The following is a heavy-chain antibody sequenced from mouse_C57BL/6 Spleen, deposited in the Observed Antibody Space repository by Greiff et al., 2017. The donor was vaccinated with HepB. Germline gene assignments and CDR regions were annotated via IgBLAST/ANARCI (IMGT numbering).Heavy chain of an antibody. CDR2: IYPGDGDT. J-gene: IGHJ4*01. D-gene: IGHD1-1*01. V-gene: IGHV1-80*01. CDR1: GYAFSSYW. Sequence: QVQLKESGAELVKPGASVKISCKASGYAFSSYWMNWVKQRPGKGLEWIGQIYPGDGDTNYNGKFKGKATLTADKSSSTAYMQLSSLTSEDSAVYFCARYITTVVAPMDYWGQGTSVTVSS. CDR3: ARYITTVVAPMDY.